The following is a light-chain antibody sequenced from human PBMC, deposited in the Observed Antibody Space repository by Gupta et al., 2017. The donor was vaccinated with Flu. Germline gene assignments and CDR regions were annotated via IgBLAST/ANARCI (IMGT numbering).Light chain of an antibody. CDR2: KAS. CDR1: QSISSW. Sequence: DIQMTQSPSTLSASVGDRVTITCRASQSISSWLAWYQQKPGKAPKLLIYKASSLESGVPSRFSGSGSGTEFTLTISSLQPDDFATYYCQQYNSYPYGVGQGTKLEIK. CDR3: QQYNSYPYG. V-gene: IGKV1-5*03. J-gene: IGKJ2*03.